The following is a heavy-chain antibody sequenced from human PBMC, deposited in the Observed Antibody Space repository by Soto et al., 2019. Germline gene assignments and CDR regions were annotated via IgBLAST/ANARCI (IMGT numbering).Heavy chain of an antibody. CDR3: ARCYYDSSGYNWFDP. Sequence: SETLSLTCTVSGGSISSGGYYWSWIRQHPGKGREWIGYIYYSGSTYYNPSLKSRVTISVATSKNQFSLKLSSVIAADRAVYYCARCYYDSSGYNWFDPWGQGTLVTVSS. CDR2: IYYSGST. D-gene: IGHD3-22*01. CDR1: GGSISSGGYY. J-gene: IGHJ5*02. V-gene: IGHV4-31*03.